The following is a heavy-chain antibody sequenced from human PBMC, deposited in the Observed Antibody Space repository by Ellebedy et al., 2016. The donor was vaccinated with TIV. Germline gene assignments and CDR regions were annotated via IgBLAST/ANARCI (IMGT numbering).Heavy chain of an antibody. J-gene: IGHJ3*02. Sequence: MPSETLSLTCTVPGGSISTYFWSRIRQPPRQGLAWIGNLYYSGSPTYIPSLRSRVTISVDTSKNQFSLKLSSVTAADTAVYYCAGVGQQPVREDGMTDGLDIWGQGTMVTVSS. D-gene: IGHD6-13*01. CDR2: LYYSGSP. CDR1: GGSISTYF. CDR3: AGVGQQPVREDGMTDGLDI. V-gene: IGHV4-59*01.